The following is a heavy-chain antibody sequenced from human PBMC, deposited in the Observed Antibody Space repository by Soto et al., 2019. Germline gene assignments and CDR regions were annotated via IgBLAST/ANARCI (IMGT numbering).Heavy chain of an antibody. CDR1: GFTFSSYA. V-gene: IGHV3-23*01. CDR3: AGAYGSGSYYLLSLWY. J-gene: IGHJ4*02. CDR2: ISGSGGST. D-gene: IGHD3-10*01. Sequence: GGSLRLSCAASGFTFSSYAMSWVRQAPGKGLEWVSAISGSGGSTYYADSVKGRFTISRDNSKNTLYLQMNSLRAEDTAVYYCAGAYGSGSYYLLSLWYWGQGTLVTVSS.